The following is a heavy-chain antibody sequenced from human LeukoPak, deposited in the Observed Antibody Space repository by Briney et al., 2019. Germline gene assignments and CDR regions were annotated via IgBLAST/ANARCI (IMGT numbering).Heavy chain of an antibody. J-gene: IGHJ6*02. V-gene: IGHV4-59*01. Sequence: SETLSLTCTVSGGSISSYYWSWIRQPPGKGLEWIGYIYYSGSTNYNPSLKSRVTISVDTSKNQFSLKLSSVTAADTAVYYCARTSDHYGMDVWGQGTTVTVSS. CDR3: ARTSDHYGMDV. CDR1: GGSISSYY. CDR2: IYYSGST.